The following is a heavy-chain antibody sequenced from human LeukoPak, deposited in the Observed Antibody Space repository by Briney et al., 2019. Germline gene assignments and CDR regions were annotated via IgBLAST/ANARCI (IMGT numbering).Heavy chain of an antibody. CDR3: ARGPRGYCSSTSCKGENYYYYYMDV. V-gene: IGHV1-69*13. Sequence: ASVKVSCKASGGTFSSYAISWVRQAPGQGLEWMGGIIPIFGTANYAQKFQGRVTITADESTSTAYMELSSLRSEDTAVYYCARGPRGYCSSTSCKGENYYYYYMDVWGKGTTVTVSS. CDR2: IIPIFGTA. CDR1: GGTFSSYA. D-gene: IGHD2-2*01. J-gene: IGHJ6*03.